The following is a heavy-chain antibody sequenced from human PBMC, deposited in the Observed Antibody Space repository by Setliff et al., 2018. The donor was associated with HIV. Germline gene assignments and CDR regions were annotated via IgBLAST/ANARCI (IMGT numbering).Heavy chain of an antibody. V-gene: IGHV4-30-4*01. CDR3: ARLSTTSRDFDS. CDR1: YATISTADYY. D-gene: IGHD2-2*01. Sequence: PSETLSLTCTASYATISTADYYWSWIRQPPGKGLEWIGFVSYTGTTHYNPSLKSRLTISIDTSENQFSLKLSSATAADTAVYYCARLSTTSRDFDSWGQGTLVTVSS. CDR2: VSYTGTT. J-gene: IGHJ4*02.